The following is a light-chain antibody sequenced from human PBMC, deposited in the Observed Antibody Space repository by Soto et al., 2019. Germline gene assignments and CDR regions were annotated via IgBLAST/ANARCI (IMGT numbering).Light chain of an antibody. CDR2: LGS. CDR3: MQALQTPLYS. CDR1: QSLLHANGYIY. V-gene: IGKV2-28*01. Sequence: DIVMTQSPLSLPVAPGAPASISCRSSQSLLHANGYIYLDWYLQKPGQSPQLLIYLGSNRASGVPDRFSGSGSGTDFTLKISRVEAEDVGIYYCMQALQTPLYSFGQGTNLEIK. J-gene: IGKJ2*03.